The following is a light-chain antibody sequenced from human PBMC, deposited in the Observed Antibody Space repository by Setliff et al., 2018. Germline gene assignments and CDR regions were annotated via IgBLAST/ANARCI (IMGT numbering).Light chain of an antibody. Sequence: QSVLTQPPSASGSPGQSVTISCTGTXXDVXXXNXXXXXXXXXXXXXXXXIXXXXKRPSGVPDRFSGSKSGNTASLTISGLQAEDEADYYCCSYAGSYTSFYVFGTGTKVTVL. CDR2: XXX. V-gene: IGLV2-11*01. CDR1: XXDVXXXNX. CDR3: CSYAGSYTSFYV. J-gene: IGLJ1*01.